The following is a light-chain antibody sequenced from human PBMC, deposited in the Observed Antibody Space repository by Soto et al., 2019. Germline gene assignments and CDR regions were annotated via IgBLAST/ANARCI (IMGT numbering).Light chain of an antibody. Sequence: DIQMTQSPTSLSASEGDRVTITCRASQGIGYNLAWYQQKPGKVPKVLIYTASTLHSGVPSRFSGSGSGTEFTLTINTLQPEDVATYFCQKYDSVPWSFGQGTRVEI. CDR2: TAS. CDR3: QKYDSVPWS. CDR1: QGIGYN. J-gene: IGKJ1*01. V-gene: IGKV1-27*01.